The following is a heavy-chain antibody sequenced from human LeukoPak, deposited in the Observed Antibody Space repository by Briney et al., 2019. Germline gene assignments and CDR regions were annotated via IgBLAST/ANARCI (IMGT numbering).Heavy chain of an antibody. D-gene: IGHD1-26*01. CDR1: GFTFSSYW. V-gene: IGHV3-7*01. CDR3: ARVNPYSGSYHDAFDI. Sequence: GGSLRLSCAASGFTFSSYWMSWVRQAPGKGLEWVANVKQDGSEKYYVDSVKGRFTISRDNAKNSLYLQMNSLRAEDTAVYYCARVNPYSGSYHDAFDIWGQGTMVTVSS. CDR2: VKQDGSEK. J-gene: IGHJ3*02.